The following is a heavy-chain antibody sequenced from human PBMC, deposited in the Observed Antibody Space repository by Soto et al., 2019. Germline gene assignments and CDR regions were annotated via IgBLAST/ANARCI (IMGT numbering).Heavy chain of an antibody. V-gene: IGHV3-23*01. CDR3: AKDPQRYCSSTSCSNELDY. J-gene: IGHJ4*02. Sequence: PAESLRPSCAASGFTFSSYAMSGARRAPGTGLELVSAISGSGGSTYYADSVKGRFTISSDNSKNTLYLQMNSLRAEDTAVYYCAKDPQRYCSSTSCSNELDYWGQGT. D-gene: IGHD2-2*01. CDR2: ISGSGGST. CDR1: GFTFSSYA.